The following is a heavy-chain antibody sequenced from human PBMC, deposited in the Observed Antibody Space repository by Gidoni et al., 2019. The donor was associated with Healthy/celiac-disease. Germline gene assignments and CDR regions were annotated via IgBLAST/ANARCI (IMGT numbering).Heavy chain of an antibody. CDR3: ARDPHSQIRGRGRSMPSDY. J-gene: IGHJ4*02. Sequence: QVQLVQSGAEVKKPGASVKVSCKASGYTFTSYGISWVRQAPGQGLEWMGWISAYNGNTNYAQKLQGRVTMTTDTSTSTAYMELRSLRSDDTAVYYCARDPHSQIRGRGRSMPSDYWGQGTLVTVSS. CDR1: GYTFTSYG. V-gene: IGHV1-18*04. D-gene: IGHD2-2*01. CDR2: ISAYNGNT.